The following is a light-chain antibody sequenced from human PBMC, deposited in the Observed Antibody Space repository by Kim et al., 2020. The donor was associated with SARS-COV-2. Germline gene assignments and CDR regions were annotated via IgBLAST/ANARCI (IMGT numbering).Light chain of an antibody. J-gene: IGKJ1*01. CDR3: QHYGQT. CDR1: QTVSGRH. V-gene: IGKV3-20*01. CDR2: GAS. Sequence: FVLTQSPGTLSLSPGERATLSCRASQTVSGRHIAWYQQKPGQAPRLLIYGASSRATGIPDRFSGSGSGTDFTLTITRLEPEDSAVFYCQHYGQTFVQGTKVDIK.